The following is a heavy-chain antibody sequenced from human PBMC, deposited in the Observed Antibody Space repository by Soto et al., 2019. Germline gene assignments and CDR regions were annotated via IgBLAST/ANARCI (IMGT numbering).Heavy chain of an antibody. V-gene: IGHV3-30*18. CDR1: GFTFSSYG. J-gene: IGHJ4*02. CDR3: AKDRMVRGVIKRSYYFDY. Sequence: GGSLRLSCAASGFTFSSYGMHWVRQAPGKGLEWVAVISYDGSNKYYADSVKGRFTISRDNSKNTLYLQMNSLRAEDTAVYYCAKDRMVRGVIKRSYYFDYWGQGTLVTVSS. CDR2: ISYDGSNK. D-gene: IGHD3-10*01.